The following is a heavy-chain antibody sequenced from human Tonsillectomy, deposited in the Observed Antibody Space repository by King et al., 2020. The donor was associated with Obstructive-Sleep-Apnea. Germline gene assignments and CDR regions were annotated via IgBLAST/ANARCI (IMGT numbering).Heavy chain of an antibody. Sequence: VQLVESGGGLVQPGGALRLSCAASGFTSGSYAMSWVRQAPGRGLEWVSHIYKTADSRYYADSVKGRFTISRDNPKNTLYLHMNSLRVEDTALYYCVKEGINTFGGDGIQYWGQGTLVTVSS. V-gene: IGHV3-23*05. J-gene: IGHJ4*02. CDR2: IYKTADSR. D-gene: IGHD3-16*01. CDR1: GFTSGSYA. CDR3: VKEGINTFGGDGIQY.